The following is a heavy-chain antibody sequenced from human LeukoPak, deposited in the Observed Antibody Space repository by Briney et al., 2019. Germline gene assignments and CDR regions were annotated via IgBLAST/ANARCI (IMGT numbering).Heavy chain of an antibody. D-gene: IGHD3-22*01. CDR2: IYYSGST. CDR1: GGSISSSTYY. Sequence: SETLSLTCTVSGGSISSSTYYWGWIRQPPGKGLEWIGSIYYSGSTYYNPSLKSRVGISVDTSKNQFSLKLSSVTAADTAVYYCARQHPIYDSSGYDDYWGQGTLVTVSS. V-gene: IGHV4-39*01. J-gene: IGHJ4*02. CDR3: ARQHPIYDSSGYDDY.